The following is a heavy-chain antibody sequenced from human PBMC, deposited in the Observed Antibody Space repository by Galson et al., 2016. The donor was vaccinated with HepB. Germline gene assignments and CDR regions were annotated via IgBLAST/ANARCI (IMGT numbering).Heavy chain of an antibody. CDR3: ARGGYYYSSPVAPNY. CDR2: VSDDETNK. J-gene: IGHJ4*02. V-gene: IGHV3-30-3*01. CDR1: GFSFSSFG. D-gene: IGHD2-15*01. Sequence: SLRLSCAAAGFSFSSFGMHWVRQAPGKGLEWVAFVSDDETNKYNADSVKGRFTISRDNSKNTLYLQMNSLRAEDTAVYYCARGGYYYSSPVAPNYWGQGTLVTVSS.